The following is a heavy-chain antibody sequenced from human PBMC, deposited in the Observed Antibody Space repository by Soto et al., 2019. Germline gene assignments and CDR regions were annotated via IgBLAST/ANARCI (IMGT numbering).Heavy chain of an antibody. D-gene: IGHD3-22*01. V-gene: IGHV3-30*18. CDR3: AKEALITMIVVGMSWFDP. CDR1: GFTFSSYG. J-gene: IGHJ5*02. CDR2: ISYDGSNK. Sequence: GGSLRLSCAASGFTFSSYGMHWVRQAPGKGLEWVAVISYDGSNKYYADSVKGRFTISRDNSKNTLYLQMNSLRAEDTAVYYCAKEALITMIVVGMSWFDPWGQGTLVTVSS.